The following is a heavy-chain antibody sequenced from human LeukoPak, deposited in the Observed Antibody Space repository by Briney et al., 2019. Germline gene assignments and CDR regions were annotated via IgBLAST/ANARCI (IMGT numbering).Heavy chain of an antibody. CDR2: INEGGGEK. Sequence: GGSLRLSCAASGFPFSTYWMSWVRQAPGKGLEWVANINEGGGEKYYADSVKGRFTISRDNARNSLYVQMNNLRAEDTAVYYCARKSGEPFDSRGQGTLVAVSS. CDR1: GFPFSTYW. J-gene: IGHJ4*02. V-gene: IGHV3-7*01. D-gene: IGHD4-17*01. CDR3: ARKSGEPFDS.